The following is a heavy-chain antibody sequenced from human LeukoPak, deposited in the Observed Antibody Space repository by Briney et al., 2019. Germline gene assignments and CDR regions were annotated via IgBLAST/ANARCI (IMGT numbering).Heavy chain of an antibody. D-gene: IGHD2-15*01. CDR1: GFTFSSYA. V-gene: IGHV3-23*01. CDR2: ISGSGGST. J-gene: IGHJ4*02. CDR3: ARDMVVVAATQISYYFDY. Sequence: GGSLRLSCAASGFTFSSYAMSWVRQAPGKGLEWVSAISGSGGSTYYADSVKGRFTISRDNSKNTLYLQMNSLRAEDTAVYYCARDMVVVAATQISYYFDYWGQGTLVTVSS.